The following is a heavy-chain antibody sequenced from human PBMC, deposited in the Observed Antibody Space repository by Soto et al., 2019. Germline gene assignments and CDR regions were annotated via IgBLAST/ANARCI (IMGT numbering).Heavy chain of an antibody. CDR1: VFTVSTYS. V-gene: IGHV3-21*01. J-gene: IGHJ4*02. Sequence: GGSLRLSCAASVFTVSTYSMNWVRQAPGKGLEWVSSISSTTNYIYYADSMKGRFTVSRDNAKNSVYLEMNSLSAEDTAVYYCARESEDLTSNFDYWGQGTLVTVSS. CDR3: ARESEDLTSNFDY. CDR2: ISSTTNYI.